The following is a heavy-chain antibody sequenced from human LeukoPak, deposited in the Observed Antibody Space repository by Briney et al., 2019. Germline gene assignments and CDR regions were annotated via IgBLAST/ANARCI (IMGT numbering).Heavy chain of an antibody. V-gene: IGHV3-23*01. J-gene: IGHJ4*02. CDR1: GFTFSSYA. CDR2: ISGSGGST. CDR3: AKDPYSSGWYYFDY. D-gene: IGHD6-19*01. Sequence: GGSLRLSYAASGFTFSSYAMSWVRQAPGKGLEWVSAISGSGGSTYYADSVKGRFTISRDNSKNTLYLQMNSLRAEDTAVYYCAKDPYSSGWYYFDYWGQGTLVTVSS.